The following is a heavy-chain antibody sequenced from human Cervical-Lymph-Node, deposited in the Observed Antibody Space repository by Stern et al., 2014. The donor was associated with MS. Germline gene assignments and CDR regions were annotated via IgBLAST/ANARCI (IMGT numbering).Heavy chain of an antibody. J-gene: IGHJ6*02. V-gene: IGHV3-7*04. CDR2: IEEDGSDK. CDR1: GFTFRGYW. D-gene: IGHD6-6*01. Sequence: EDQLVESGGGLVQPGGSLSLSCAASGFTFRGYWMNWVRQAPGKGLEWVANIEEDGSDKYYVDSVKGRFTISRDNAKNSLYLQMSSLRAEDTAVYYCARARSSSPLGYYYGMDVWGQGTTVTVS. CDR3: ARARSSSPLGYYYGMDV.